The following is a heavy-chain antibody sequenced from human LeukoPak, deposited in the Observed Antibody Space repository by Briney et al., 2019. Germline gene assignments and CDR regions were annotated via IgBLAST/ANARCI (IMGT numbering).Heavy chain of an antibody. D-gene: IGHD6-19*01. J-gene: IGHJ4*02. V-gene: IGHV3-30*04. CDR3: ARGGIAVAEGDFDY. Sequence: GGSLRLSCAASGFTFSSYAMHWVRQAPGKGLEWVAVISYDGSNKYYADSVKGRFTISRDNSKNTLYLQMNSLRAEDTAVYNCARGGIAVAEGDFDYWGQGTLVTVSS. CDR1: GFTFSSYA. CDR2: ISYDGSNK.